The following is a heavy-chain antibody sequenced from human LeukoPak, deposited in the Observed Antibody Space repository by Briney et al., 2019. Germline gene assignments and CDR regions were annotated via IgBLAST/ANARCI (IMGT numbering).Heavy chain of an antibody. J-gene: IGHJ3*02. CDR3: ARAQEGVVGATAGAAFDI. V-gene: IGHV4-38-2*01. CDR1: GYSISSGYY. Sequence: SETLSLTCAVSGYSISSGYYCGWIRQPPGKELEMTGSIYISGSSYYNLSLKSRVTISVDTSKTQFSLKPRSVAAADTAVYYCARAQEGVVGATAGAAFDIWGQGTMVTVSS. D-gene: IGHD1-26*01. CDR2: IYISGSS.